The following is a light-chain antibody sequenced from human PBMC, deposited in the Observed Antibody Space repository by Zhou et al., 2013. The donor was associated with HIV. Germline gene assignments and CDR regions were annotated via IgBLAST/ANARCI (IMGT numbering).Light chain of an antibody. J-gene: IGKJ1*01. Sequence: VMTQSPATLSVSPGERAILSCRASQSVGTDLAWYQQKPGQAPRLLIYGASTRATGVPDRFSGSGSGTEFTLTISRLASEDFAVYYCQQYADSPVTFGQGTKIEVQ. CDR2: GAS. V-gene: IGKV3-15*01. CDR3: QQYADSPVT. CDR1: QSVGTD.